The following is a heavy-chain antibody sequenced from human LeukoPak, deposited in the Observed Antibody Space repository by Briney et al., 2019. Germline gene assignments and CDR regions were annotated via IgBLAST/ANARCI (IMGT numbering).Heavy chain of an antibody. D-gene: IGHD6-13*01. CDR1: GGSFSGYY. CDR3: ARSAGVCSSSCPNGFDP. J-gene: IGHJ5*02. V-gene: IGHV4-34*01. Sequence: PSETLSLTCAVYGGSFSGYYWSWISQHPGKGLEWIGEIDHSVINTYNPSLRSRVTISVDTSNNQFSLKLSSVTAADTAVYYCARSAGVCSSSCPNGFDPWGQGTLVTVSS. CDR2: IDHSVIN.